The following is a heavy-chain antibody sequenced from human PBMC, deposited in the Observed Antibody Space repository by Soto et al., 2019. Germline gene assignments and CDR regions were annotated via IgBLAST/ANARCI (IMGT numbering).Heavy chain of an antibody. CDR3: SRGEWELRH. D-gene: IGHD1-26*01. J-gene: IGHJ4*02. V-gene: IGHV1-8*01. Sequence: QVQLVQSGAEVKKPGASVKVSCKASGYTFTSYDINWVRQATGQGPEWMGYMSPNSGNTGYAQKFQGRVTMTRDTSINTAYMKLTSLTSEDTAVYYCSRGEWELRHWGQGSLVIVSS. CDR1: GYTFTSYD. CDR2: MSPNSGNT.